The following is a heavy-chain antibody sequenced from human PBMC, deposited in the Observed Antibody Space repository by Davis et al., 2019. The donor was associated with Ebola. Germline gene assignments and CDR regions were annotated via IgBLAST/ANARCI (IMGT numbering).Heavy chain of an antibody. CDR2: ISAYNGNT. V-gene: IGHV1-18*04. D-gene: IGHD6-13*01. CDR3: AREAAAGTVGMDV. CDR1: AYTSTSYG. Sequence: ASVQVSCKASAYTSTSYGISWVRQAPRQGLEWLGWISAYNGNTNYAQKLQGRVTMTTDTSTSTAYMELRSLGSDDTAVYYCAREAAAGTVGMDVWGKGTTVTVSS. J-gene: IGHJ6*04.